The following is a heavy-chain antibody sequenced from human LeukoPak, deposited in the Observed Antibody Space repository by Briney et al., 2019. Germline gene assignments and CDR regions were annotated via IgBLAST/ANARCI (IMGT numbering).Heavy chain of an antibody. Sequence: SETLSLTCTVSGGSISSGGYYWSWIRQPPGKGLEWIGYIYHSGSTYYNPSLKSRVTISVDRSKNQFSLKLSSVTAADTAVYYCARYLKDGSSGWHYYYFDYWGQGTLVTVSS. D-gene: IGHD6-19*01. CDR2: IYHSGST. J-gene: IGHJ4*02. CDR3: ARYLKDGSSGWHYYYFDY. V-gene: IGHV4-30-2*01. CDR1: GGSISSGGYY.